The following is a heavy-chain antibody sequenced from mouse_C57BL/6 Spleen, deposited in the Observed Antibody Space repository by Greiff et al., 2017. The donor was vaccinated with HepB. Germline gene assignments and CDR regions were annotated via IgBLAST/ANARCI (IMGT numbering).Heavy chain of an antibody. CDR2: ISSGGSYT. J-gene: IGHJ4*01. Sequence: EVKLVESGGDLVKPGGSLKLSCAASGFTFSSYGMSWVRQTPDKRLEWVATISSGGSYTYYPDSVKGRFTISRDNAKNTLYLQMSSLKSEDTAMYYGGSHLLYAMDYWGQGTSVTVSS. V-gene: IGHV5-6*02. CDR3: GSHLLYAMDY. D-gene: IGHD2-1*01. CDR1: GFTFSSYG.